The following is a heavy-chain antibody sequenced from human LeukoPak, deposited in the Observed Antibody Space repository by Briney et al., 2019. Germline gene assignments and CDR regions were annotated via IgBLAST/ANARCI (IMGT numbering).Heavy chain of an antibody. CDR1: GFTFSGSA. CDR3: TSPRGYSYGSAFDI. V-gene: IGHV3-73*01. Sequence: GGSLRLSCAASGFTFSGSAMHWVRQASGKGLEWVGRIRSKANSYATAYAASVKGRFTISRDDSKNTAYLQMSSLKTEDTAVYYCTSPRGYSYGSAFDIWGQGTMVTVSS. J-gene: IGHJ3*02. D-gene: IGHD5-18*01. CDR2: IRSKANSYAT.